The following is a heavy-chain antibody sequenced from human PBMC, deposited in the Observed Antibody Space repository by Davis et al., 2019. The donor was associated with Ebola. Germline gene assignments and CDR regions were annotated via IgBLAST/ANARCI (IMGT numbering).Heavy chain of an antibody. V-gene: IGHV3-23*01. CDR1: GFTFSSYA. CDR3: VKGDIVVVPAAIPDYYYYYGMDV. J-gene: IGHJ6*02. Sequence: GGSLRLSCAASGFTFSSYAMSWVRQAPGKGLEWVSAISGSGGSTYYADSVKGRFTISRDNSKNTLYLQMSSLRAEDTAVYYCVKGDIVVVPAAIPDYYYYYGMDVWGQGTTVTVSS. CDR2: ISGSGGST. D-gene: IGHD2-2*02.